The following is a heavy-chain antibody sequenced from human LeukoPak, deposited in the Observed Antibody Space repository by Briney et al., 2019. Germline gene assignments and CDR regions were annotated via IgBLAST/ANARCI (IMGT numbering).Heavy chain of an antibody. D-gene: IGHD3-10*01. Sequence: GASVKVSCKASGYTFTAYYMHWVRQAPGQGLEWMGWINPNSGGTNYAQKFQGRVTMTRATSISTAYMELSRLSFDDTAVYYCAREAVIRGIIITNFDYWGQGTLVTVSS. J-gene: IGHJ4*02. CDR1: GYTFTAYY. CDR3: AREAVIRGIIITNFDY. V-gene: IGHV1-2*02. CDR2: INPNSGGT.